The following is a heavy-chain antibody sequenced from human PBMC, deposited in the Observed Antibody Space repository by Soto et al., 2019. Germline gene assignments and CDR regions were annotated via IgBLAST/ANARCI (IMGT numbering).Heavy chain of an antibody. D-gene: IGHD3-22*01. CDR1: GGSISSYY. J-gene: IGHJ6*03. V-gene: IGHV4-59*01. CDR3: ARGSSIVVTSGYYYIDV. Sequence: QVQLQESGPGLVKPSETLSLTCTVSGGSISSYYWSWIRQPPGKGLEWIGYIYYSGSTNYNPSLKRRVTISVDTSKNQFSLRLTSVTAADTAVYYCARGSSIVVTSGYYYIDVWGKGTTVTVSS. CDR2: IYYSGST.